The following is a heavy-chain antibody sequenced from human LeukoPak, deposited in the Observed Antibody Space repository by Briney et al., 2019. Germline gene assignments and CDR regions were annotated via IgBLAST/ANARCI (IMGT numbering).Heavy chain of an antibody. CDR3: ATAGLRYCSTTSCLGY. Sequence: PSETLSLTXTVSGGSISNYYWSWIRQPPGKGLEWIGYIYYSGSTSYNPSLRSRVTMSVDTSKKFFSLHMTSVTAADTAVYYCATAGLRYCSTTSCLGYWGQGTLVTVAS. J-gene: IGHJ4*02. D-gene: IGHD2-2*01. V-gene: IGHV4-59*01. CDR2: IYYSGST. CDR1: GGSISNYY.